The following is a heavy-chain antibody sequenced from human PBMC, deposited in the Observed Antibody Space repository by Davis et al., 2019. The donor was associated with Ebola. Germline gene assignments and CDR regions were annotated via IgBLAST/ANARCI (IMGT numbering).Heavy chain of an antibody. V-gene: IGHV4-59*08. CDR1: GGSFSAYY. CDR2: IYYSGST. D-gene: IGHD3-3*01. CDR3: ARLNDFWSGLFYGMDV. J-gene: IGHJ6*02. Sequence: SETLSLTCAVYGGSFSAYYWSWIRQPPGKGLEWIGYIYYSGSTNYNPSLKSRVTISVDTSKNQFSLKLSSVTAADTAVYYCARLNDFWSGLFYGMDVWGQGTTVTVSS.